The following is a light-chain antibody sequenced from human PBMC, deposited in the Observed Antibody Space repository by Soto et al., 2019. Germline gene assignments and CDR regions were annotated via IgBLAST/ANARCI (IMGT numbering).Light chain of an antibody. CDR1: STHFVIYNR. Sequence: HSVLTQPPSVSRSPGQSVTISCTGTSTHFVIYNRVSWYQQPPGTAPKLIIYEASNRSSGVPDRFSGSKSGNTASLTISGLQAADEADYYCSLYTSENTYVFGTGTKVTVL. J-gene: IGLJ1*01. CDR2: EAS. V-gene: IGLV2-18*01. CDR3: SLYTSENTYV.